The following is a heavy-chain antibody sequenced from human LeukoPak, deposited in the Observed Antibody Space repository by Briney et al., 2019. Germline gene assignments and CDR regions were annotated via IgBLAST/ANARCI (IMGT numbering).Heavy chain of an antibody. J-gene: IGHJ4*02. D-gene: IGHD3-9*01. Sequence: SETLSLTCAVYGGSFSGYYWSWIRQPPGKGLEWIGYIYYSGSTNYNPSLKNRLTISADTSKNQFSLKLSSVTAADTAVYYCAGDNPPYYDIFDYWGQGILVTVSS. CDR2: IYYSGST. CDR1: GGSFSGYY. CDR3: AGDNPPYYDIFDY. V-gene: IGHV4-59*01.